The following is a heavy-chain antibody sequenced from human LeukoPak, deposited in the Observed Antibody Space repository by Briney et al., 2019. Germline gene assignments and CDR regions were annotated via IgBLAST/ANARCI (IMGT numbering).Heavy chain of an antibody. Sequence: SETLSLTCTVSGGSISSYYWSWIRQPPGKGLEWIGYIYYSGSTNYNPSLKSRVTISVDTSKNQFSLKLSSVTAADTAVYYCARGYSYGSGAFDIWGQGTMVTVSS. CDR1: GGSISSYY. J-gene: IGHJ3*02. D-gene: IGHD5-18*01. CDR3: ARGYSYGSGAFDI. V-gene: IGHV4-59*01. CDR2: IYYSGST.